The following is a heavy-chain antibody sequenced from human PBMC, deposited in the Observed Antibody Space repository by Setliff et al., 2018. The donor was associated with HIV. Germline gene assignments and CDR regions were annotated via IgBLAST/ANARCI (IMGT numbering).Heavy chain of an antibody. J-gene: IGHJ4*02. CDR2: IYHSGST. D-gene: IGHD3-10*01. V-gene: IGHV4-38-2*02. Sequence: SETLSLTCAVSAYSISGGYYWGWIRQPPGKGLEWIGSIYHSGSTYYNPSLKSRVTISVDTSKNQLSLKLSSVTAADAAVYYCARESYFYYFDYWGQGTLVTVSS. CDR3: ARESYFYYFDY. CDR1: AYSISGGYY.